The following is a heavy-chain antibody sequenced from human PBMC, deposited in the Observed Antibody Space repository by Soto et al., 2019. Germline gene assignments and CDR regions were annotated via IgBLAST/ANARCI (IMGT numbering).Heavy chain of an antibody. D-gene: IGHD3-9*01. Sequence: QVQLVESGGGVVQPGRSLRLSCAAYGFSFSGYAMHWVRQAPGKGLEWVAFISYDGSNDYYADFVKGRFAISRDDSKNTLHLQMNSLRAEDTAVYYCAKERTGYYIENWGQGTLVTVSS. CDR1: GFSFSGYA. CDR2: ISYDGSND. CDR3: AKERTGYYIEN. V-gene: IGHV3-30*18. J-gene: IGHJ4*02.